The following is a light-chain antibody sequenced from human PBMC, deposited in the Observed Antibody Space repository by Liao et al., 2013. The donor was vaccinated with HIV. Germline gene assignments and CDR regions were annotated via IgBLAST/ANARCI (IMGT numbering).Light chain of an antibody. V-gene: IGLV3-1*01. CDR3: QTWDRTTYV. CDR2: QDN. J-gene: IGLJ1*01. CDR1: YLGDKY. Sequence: SSELTQSPSVSVSPGQTASITCSGDYLGDKYASWYQHKPGQAPVLVIYQDNKRPSGIPDRFSGSNSGNTAILTISGTQAIDEGDYYCQTWDRTTYVFGSGTKVTVL.